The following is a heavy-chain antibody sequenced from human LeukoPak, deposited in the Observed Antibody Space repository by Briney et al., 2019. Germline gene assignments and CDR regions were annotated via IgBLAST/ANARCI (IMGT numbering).Heavy chain of an antibody. CDR2: IYHSGST. CDR1: GYSISSGYY. CDR3: ARTYGSGSHQIPFDY. V-gene: IGHV4-38-2*02. D-gene: IGHD3-10*01. Sequence: PSETLSLTCTVSGYSISSGYYWGWIRQPPGKGLEWIGSIYHSGSTYYNPSLKSRVTISVDTSKNQFSLKLSSVTAADTAVYYCARTYGSGSHQIPFDYWGQGTLVTVSS. J-gene: IGHJ4*02.